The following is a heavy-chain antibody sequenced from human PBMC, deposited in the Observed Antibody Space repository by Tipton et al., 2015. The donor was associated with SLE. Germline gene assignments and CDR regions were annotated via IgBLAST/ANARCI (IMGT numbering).Heavy chain of an antibody. CDR2: ICNSVNI. V-gene: IGHV4-59*11. J-gene: IGHJ4*02. CDR1: GASISSHC. Sequence: TLSLTCTVSGASISSHCWCWIRQPPGKGLEWIGYICNSVNINYTPSLKSRVTISADTSKNQISLKLTSVTAADTAVFYCARGSVRADDYWGQGTLVTVSS. CDR3: ARGSVRADDY. D-gene: IGHD4-23*01.